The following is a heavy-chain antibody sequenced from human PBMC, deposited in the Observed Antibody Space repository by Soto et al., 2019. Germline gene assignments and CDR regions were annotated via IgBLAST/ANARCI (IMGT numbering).Heavy chain of an antibody. J-gene: IGHJ6*02. V-gene: IGHV3-23*01. Sequence: LRLSCAASGFTFSSYVMSWVRQAPGRGLEWVSTIGPAGIGIYYADSVKGRSTISRDNSKNTMYLQMNSLRAEDTAVYYCAKVLGKGTFNQIWSGWIGRLEYGMDVWGQGTTVTVSS. CDR2: IGPAGIGI. CDR1: GFTFSSYV. D-gene: IGHD3-3*01. CDR3: AKVLGKGTFNQIWSGWIGRLEYGMDV.